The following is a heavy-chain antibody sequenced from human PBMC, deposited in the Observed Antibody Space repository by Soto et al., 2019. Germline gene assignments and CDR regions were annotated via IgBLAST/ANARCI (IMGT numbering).Heavy chain of an antibody. CDR1: GGTFSSFT. J-gene: IGHJ6*02. D-gene: IGHD1-26*01. V-gene: IGHV1-69*13. CDR3: AKDRRADWESYYYYAMDV. CDR2: IIPIYGTA. Sequence: GASVKVSCKASGGTFSSFTISWVRQAPGQGLEWMGGIIPIYGTANYAQKFQGRVTITADASTRTAYMEPSSLRSEDTAVHYCAKDRRADWESYYYYAMDVWGQGTTVTVSS.